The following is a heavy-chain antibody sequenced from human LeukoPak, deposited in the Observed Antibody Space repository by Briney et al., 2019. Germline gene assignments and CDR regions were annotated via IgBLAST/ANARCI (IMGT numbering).Heavy chain of an antibody. CDR1: GYTFTSYY. J-gene: IGHJ5*02. Sequence: ASVEVSCKASGYTFTSYYMHWVRQAPGQGLEWMGIINPSGGSTSYAQKFQGRVTMTRDMSTSTDYMELSSLRSEDTAVYYCARDNSVENTAWWFDPWGQGTLVTVSS. D-gene: IGHD4-23*01. CDR3: ARDNSVENTAWWFDP. V-gene: IGHV1-46*01. CDR2: INPSGGST.